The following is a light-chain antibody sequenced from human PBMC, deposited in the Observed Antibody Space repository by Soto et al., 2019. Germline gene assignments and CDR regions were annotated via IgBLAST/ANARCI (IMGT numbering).Light chain of an antibody. CDR3: SSYTSSSTFYV. CDR1: SSDFGGYNY. CDR2: EVS. V-gene: IGLV2-14*01. Sequence: QSALTQPASVSGSPGQWITISCTGTSSDFGGYNYVSWYQQHPGKAPKLMIYEVSNRPSGVSNRFSGSKSGNTASLTISGLQAEDEADYYCSSYTSSSTFYVFGTGSKVTVL. J-gene: IGLJ1*01.